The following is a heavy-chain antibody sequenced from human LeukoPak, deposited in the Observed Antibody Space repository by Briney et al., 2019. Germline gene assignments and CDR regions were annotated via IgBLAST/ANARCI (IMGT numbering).Heavy chain of an antibody. CDR3: ARAIAAGKYYYYYGMDV. D-gene: IGHD6-13*01. V-gene: IGHV3-23*01. CDR2: ITGSGGSA. CDR1: GFTFNTYA. J-gene: IGHJ6*02. Sequence: GGSLRLSCAASGFTFNTYAMTWVRQAPGKGLQWVSGITGSGGSAYYADSVKGRFTISRDNSKNTLYLQMNSLRAEDTAVYYCARAIAAGKYYYYYGMDVWGQGTTVTVSS.